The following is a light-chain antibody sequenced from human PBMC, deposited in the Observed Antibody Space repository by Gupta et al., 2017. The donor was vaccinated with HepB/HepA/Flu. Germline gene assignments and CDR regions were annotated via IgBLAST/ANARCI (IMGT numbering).Light chain of an antibody. V-gene: IGLV2-8*01. Sequence: SPMTQPPSVYGSPGQSVTISCTGTSSDVGGYNYVAWYQKHPGNSPKLMIYEVSKRPSGVPVRFSGSKSGNTASLTVSGLQAEDEADYYCSSYAGSNNLVFGGGTKLTVL. CDR3: SSYAGSNNLV. CDR2: EVS. CDR1: SSDVGGYNY. J-gene: IGLJ3*02.